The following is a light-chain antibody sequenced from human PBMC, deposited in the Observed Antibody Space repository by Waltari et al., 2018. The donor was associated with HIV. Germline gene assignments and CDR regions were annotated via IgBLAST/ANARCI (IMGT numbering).Light chain of an antibody. CDR1: QTITIY. CDR3: QQTYSGLT. Sequence: DIQMTQSPSSLSASLGDRVTLTCRASQTITIYLNWYQQKPGKAPNLLIYAASTLQSGVPSRFSGNGSETDFTLTINGLQVEDFATYYCQQTYSGLTFGPGTKVDV. CDR2: AAS. V-gene: IGKV1-39*01. J-gene: IGKJ3*01.